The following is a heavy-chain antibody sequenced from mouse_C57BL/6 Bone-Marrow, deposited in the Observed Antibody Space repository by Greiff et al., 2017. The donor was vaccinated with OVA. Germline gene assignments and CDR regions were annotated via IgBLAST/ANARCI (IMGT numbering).Heavy chain of an antibody. J-gene: IGHJ2*01. CDR1: GFTFSDYG. Sequence: EVKVVESGGGLVKPGGSLKLSCAASGFTFSDYGMHWVRQAPEKGLEWVAYISSGSSTIYYADPVKGRFTISRDNAKNTLFLQMTSLRSEDTAMYYCARGGTVEGYFDYWGQGTTLTVSS. D-gene: IGHD1-1*01. V-gene: IGHV5-17*01. CDR3: ARGGTVEGYFDY. CDR2: ISSGSSTI.